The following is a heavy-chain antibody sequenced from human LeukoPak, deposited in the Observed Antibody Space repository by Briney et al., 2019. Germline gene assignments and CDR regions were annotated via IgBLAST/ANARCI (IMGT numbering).Heavy chain of an antibody. CDR3: ARDNAFDI. V-gene: IGHV4-61*02. J-gene: IGHJ3*02. Sequence: PSETLSLTCTVSGGSISSGSYYWSWIRQPAGKGLEWIGRIYTSGSTNYNPSLKSRVTISVDTSKNQFSPKLSSVTAADTAVYYCARDNAFDIWGQGTMVTVSS. CDR1: GGSISSGSYY. CDR2: IYTSGST.